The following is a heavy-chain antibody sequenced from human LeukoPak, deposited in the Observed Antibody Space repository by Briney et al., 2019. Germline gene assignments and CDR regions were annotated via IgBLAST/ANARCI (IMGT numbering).Heavy chain of an antibody. Sequence: ASVKVSCKAFGYTFTSDDINWVRQATGQGLEWMGWMNPDSGDTDYAQKFQGRVTITADTSTDTAYMELSSLRSEDTAVYYCATGRVAPDAFDIWGQGTMVTVSS. V-gene: IGHV1-8*01. J-gene: IGHJ3*02. CDR2: MNPDSGDT. CDR1: GYTFTSDD. CDR3: ATGRVAPDAFDI. D-gene: IGHD2-15*01.